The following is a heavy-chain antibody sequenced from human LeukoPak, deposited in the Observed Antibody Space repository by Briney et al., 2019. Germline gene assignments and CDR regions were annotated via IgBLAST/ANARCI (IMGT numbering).Heavy chain of an antibody. CDR1: GFTFSNYW. Sequence: PGGSLRLSCVASGFTFSNYWMHWVRQAPGKGLAWVSRINSDGSSTKYADSVKGRFTISRDNAKNTLFLQLDSLRAEDTAVYYCARVLPFSETYYDYWGQGTLVTVPS. D-gene: IGHD1-26*01. V-gene: IGHV3-74*03. CDR3: ARVLPFSETYYDY. J-gene: IGHJ4*02. CDR2: INSDGSST.